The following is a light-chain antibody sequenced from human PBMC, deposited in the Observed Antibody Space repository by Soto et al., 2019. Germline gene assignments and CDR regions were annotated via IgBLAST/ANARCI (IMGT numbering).Light chain of an antibody. CDR1: QSVYNY. CDR2: DAS. V-gene: IGKV3-11*01. CDR3: QQRANWPGT. J-gene: IGKJ1*01. Sequence: DIVLTQSPGTLSLSPGDRATLSCRASQSVYNYLAWYQQKPGPAPRLLIYDASDMATGLPDRFSGSGSGTDFTLTISSLEPEDSAIYYCQQRANWPGTFGQGTKVEIK.